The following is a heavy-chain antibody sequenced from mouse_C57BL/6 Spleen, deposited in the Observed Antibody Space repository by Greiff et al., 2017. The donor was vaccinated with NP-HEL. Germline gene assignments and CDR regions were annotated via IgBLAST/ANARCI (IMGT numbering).Heavy chain of an antibody. J-gene: IGHJ2*01. D-gene: IGHD1-1*01. CDR2: IDPSDSYT. V-gene: IGHV1-69*01. CDR3: AKMGAYYGSSFFDY. CDR1: GYTFTSYW. Sequence: QVQLQQSGAELVMPGASVKLSCKASGYTFTSYWMHWVKQRPGQGLEWIGEIDPSDSYTNYNQKFKGKSTLTVDKSSSTAYMQLSSLTSEDSAVYYCAKMGAYYGSSFFDYWGQGTTLTVSS.